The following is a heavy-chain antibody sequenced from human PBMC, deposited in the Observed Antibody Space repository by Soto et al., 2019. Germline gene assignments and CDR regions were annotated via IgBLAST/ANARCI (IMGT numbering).Heavy chain of an antibody. Sequence: GESLKISCKGSGYSFTNYWIGWVRQMPGKGLEWMAIIYPGDSDTRYSPSFQGQVTISADKSISTAYLQWSGLKASDTAMYYCARQNYHGSGNYYGMDVWGQGTTVTVSS. CDR2: IYPGDSDT. CDR1: GYSFTNYW. D-gene: IGHD3-10*01. J-gene: IGHJ6*02. CDR3: ARQNYHGSGNYYGMDV. V-gene: IGHV5-51*01.